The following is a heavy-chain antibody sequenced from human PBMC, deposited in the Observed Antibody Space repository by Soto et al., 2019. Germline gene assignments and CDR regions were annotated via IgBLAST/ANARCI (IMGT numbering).Heavy chain of an antibody. Sequence: SETLALTCAVVCDSLRGQSCNCIRQSPWKGLEWIGEIDQSGGTNYNPSLKSRAIISDDTSKNQFSLTLTSVTAADTAVYYCAREDSYGWSGESLDVWGQGTTVTVSS. CDR2: IDQSGGT. J-gene: IGHJ6*02. CDR3: AREDSYGWSGESLDV. V-gene: IGHV4-34*01. CDR1: CDSLRGQS. D-gene: IGHD6-19*01.